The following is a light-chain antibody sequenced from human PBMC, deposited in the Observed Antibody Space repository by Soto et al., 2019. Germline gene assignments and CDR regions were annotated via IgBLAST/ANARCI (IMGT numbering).Light chain of an antibody. CDR2: EVS. CDR1: HSDVGGYDR. V-gene: IGLV2-14*01. J-gene: IGLJ3*02. CDR3: TSFTRTNTWV. Sequence: QSVLTQPASVSASPGQSITISCTGTHSDVGGYDRVSWSQQHPGKPPKLIIFEVSYRPSGVSNRFSGSKSGNTASLTISGRQPEDEADYYCTSFTRTNTWVFGGGTKLTVL.